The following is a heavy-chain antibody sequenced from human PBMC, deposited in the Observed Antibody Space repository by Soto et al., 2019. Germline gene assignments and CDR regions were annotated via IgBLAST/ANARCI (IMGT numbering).Heavy chain of an antibody. CDR2: IYHCGST. Sequence: QLQLQESGSGLVKPSQTLSLTCAVSGGSISSGGYSWSWIRQPPGKGLARIGYIYHCGSTYYNPSLKSRVTKSVDRSKNQFSLKLSSVTAADTAVYYCARASPMCFGELLGPFDYWGQGTLVTVSS. CDR1: GGSISSGGYS. CDR3: ARASPMCFGELLGPFDY. V-gene: IGHV4-30-2*01. D-gene: IGHD3-10*01. J-gene: IGHJ4*02.